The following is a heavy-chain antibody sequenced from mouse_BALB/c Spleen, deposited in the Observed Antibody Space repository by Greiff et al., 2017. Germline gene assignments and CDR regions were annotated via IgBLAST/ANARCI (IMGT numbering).Heavy chain of an antibody. CDR1: GFSLTSYG. Sequence: VKLVESGPGLVQPSQSLSITCTASGFSLTSYGVHWVRQSPGKGLEWLGVIWSGGSTDYNAAFISRLSISKDNSKSQVFFKMNSLQADDTAIYYCASYRYAYAMDYWGQGTSVTVSS. V-gene: IGHV2-4-1*01. CDR3: ASYRYAYAMDY. CDR2: IWSGGST. D-gene: IGHD2-14*01. J-gene: IGHJ4*01.